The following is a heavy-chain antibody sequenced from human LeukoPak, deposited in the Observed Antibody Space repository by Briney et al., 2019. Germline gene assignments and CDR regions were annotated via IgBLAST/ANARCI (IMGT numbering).Heavy chain of an antibody. Sequence: ASVKVSCKASGYTFTSYGISWVRQAPGQGLEWMGWISAYNGNTNYAQKLQGRVTMTTDTSTSTAYMELRSLRSDDTAVYYCARDQSLGYCSGGSCDAFDIWDQGTMVTVSS. D-gene: IGHD2-15*01. CDR3: ARDQSLGYCSGGSCDAFDI. CDR2: ISAYNGNT. V-gene: IGHV1-18*01. CDR1: GYTFTSYG. J-gene: IGHJ3*02.